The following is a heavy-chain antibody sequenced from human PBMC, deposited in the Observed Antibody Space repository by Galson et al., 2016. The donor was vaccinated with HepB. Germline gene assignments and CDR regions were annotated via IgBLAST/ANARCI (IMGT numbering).Heavy chain of an antibody. J-gene: IGHJ2*01. V-gene: IGHV3-23*01. Sequence: SLRLSCAASGFTLRSYAMSWVRQAPGKGLEWVSVSSGNGGSTYYADSVKGRFTISRDNSKNTLYLQMNSLRAEDTAVYYCAKHSSLDYGDTKPFLYLDLWCRGILVTVSS. CDR1: GFTLRSYA. CDR3: AKHSSLDYGDTKPFLYLDL. CDR2: SSGNGGST. D-gene: IGHD4-17*01.